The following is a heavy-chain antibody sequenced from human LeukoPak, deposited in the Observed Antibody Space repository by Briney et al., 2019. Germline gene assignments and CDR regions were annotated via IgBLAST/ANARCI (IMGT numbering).Heavy chain of an antibody. CDR2: IYSGGST. CDR3: ARDVDTAMVFDY. D-gene: IGHD5-18*01. J-gene: IGHJ4*02. Sequence: GGSLRLSCAASGFTVSSNYMSWVRQAPGKGLEWVSVIYSGGSTYYADSVKGRFTISRDNSKNTLYLQTNSLRAEDTAVYYCARDVDTAMVFDYWGQGTLVTVSS. V-gene: IGHV3-66*01. CDR1: GFTVSSNY.